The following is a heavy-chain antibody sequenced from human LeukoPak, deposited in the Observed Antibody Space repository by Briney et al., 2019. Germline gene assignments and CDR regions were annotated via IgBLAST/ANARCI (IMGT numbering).Heavy chain of an antibody. CDR3: ARDFVMDV. V-gene: IGHV1-18*01. CDR1: GYSFTNYG. J-gene: IGHJ6*03. CDR2: ISVNNADT. Sequence: ASVKVSCKASGYSFTNYGISWVRQAPGQGLQWMGWISVNNADTNYAQKFQGRVTMTTDTSTSTAYMELRSLRSDDTAVYYCARDFVMDVWGKGTTVTVSS.